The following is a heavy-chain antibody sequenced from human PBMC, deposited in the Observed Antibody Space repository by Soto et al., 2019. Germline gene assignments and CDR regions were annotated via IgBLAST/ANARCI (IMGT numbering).Heavy chain of an antibody. Sequence: ASVKVSCKASGYTFTRYTMNWVRQAPGQRLEWMGWINPDNGNTKSSQKFQDRVIITRDTSASTAYMDLSSLRSEDTAVYYCARGIATGQPDPWGQGTLVTVSS. J-gene: IGHJ5*02. V-gene: IGHV1-3*01. D-gene: IGHD2-15*01. CDR3: ARGIATGQPDP. CDR1: GYTFTRYT. CDR2: INPDNGNT.